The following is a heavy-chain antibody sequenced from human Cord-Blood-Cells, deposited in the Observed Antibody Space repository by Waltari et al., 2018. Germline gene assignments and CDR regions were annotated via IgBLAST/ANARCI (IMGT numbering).Heavy chain of an antibody. V-gene: IGHV4-34*01. J-gene: IGHJ3*02. CDR3: ARGRGAFDI. CDR1: GGSLSGYY. Sequence: QVQLQQWGAGLWKPSETLSLTCAVYGGSLSGYYWSWTRQPPGKGLEWIGEINHSGSTNYNPSLKSRVTISVDTSKNQFSLKLSSVTAADTAVYYCARGRGAFDIWGQGTMVTVSS. CDR2: INHSGST.